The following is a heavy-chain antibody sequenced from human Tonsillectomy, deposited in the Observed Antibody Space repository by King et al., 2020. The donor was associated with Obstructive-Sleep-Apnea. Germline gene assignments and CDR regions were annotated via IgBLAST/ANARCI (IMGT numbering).Heavy chain of an antibody. J-gene: IGHJ4*02. D-gene: IGHD3-10*01. V-gene: IGHV1-18*04. CDR3: TGDPGNRPGFDY. CDR2: ISAYNGNT. Sequence: QLVQSGAEVKKPGASVKVSCKASGYTFSSYGISWVRQAPGQGLEWMGWISAYNGNTNYAQKGQGRLTMTTDTSTSTAYMEVRSLRSDDTAVYYCTGDPGNRPGFDYWGQGALVTVSS. CDR1: GYTFSSYG.